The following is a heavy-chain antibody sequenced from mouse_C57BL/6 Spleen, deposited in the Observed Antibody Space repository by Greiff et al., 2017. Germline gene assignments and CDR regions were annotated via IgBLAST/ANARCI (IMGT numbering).Heavy chain of an antibody. CDR1: GYTFTSYW. Sequence: QVQLQQPGAELVRPGSSVKLSCKASGYTFTSYWMHWVKQRPIQGLEWIGNIDPSDSETHYNQKFKDKATLTVDKSSSTAYMQLSSLTSEDSAVYYCARGRWLSSMDYWGQGTSVTVSS. J-gene: IGHJ4*01. CDR3: ARGRWLSSMDY. D-gene: IGHD2-3*01. CDR2: IDPSDSET. V-gene: IGHV1-52*01.